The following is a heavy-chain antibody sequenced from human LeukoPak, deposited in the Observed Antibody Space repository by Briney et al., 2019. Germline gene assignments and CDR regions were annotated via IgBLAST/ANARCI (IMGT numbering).Heavy chain of an antibody. V-gene: IGHV4-39*01. Sequence: PSETLSLTCTVSGGSISSSSYYWGWIRQPPGKGLEWIGSIYYRGSTYYNPSLKSRVTISVDTSKNQFSLNLSSVTAADTAVYYCARYDRNSPTYFDSWGQGTLVTVSS. CDR3: ARYDRNSPTYFDS. D-gene: IGHD3-9*01. J-gene: IGHJ4*02. CDR2: IYYRGST. CDR1: GGSISSSSYY.